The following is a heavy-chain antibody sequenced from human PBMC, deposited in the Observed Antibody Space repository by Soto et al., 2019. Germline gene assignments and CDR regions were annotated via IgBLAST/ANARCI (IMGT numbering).Heavy chain of an antibody. V-gene: IGHV1-2*04. CDR3: ARESIQYCSGGSCYRYYYYGMDV. Sequence: ASVKVSCKASGYTFTGYYMHWVRQAPGQGLEWMGWINPNSGGTNYAQKFQGWVTMTRDTSISTAYMELSRLRSDDTAVYYCARESIQYCSGGSCYRYYYYGMDVWGQGTTVTVPS. J-gene: IGHJ6*02. CDR2: INPNSGGT. CDR1: GYTFTGYY. D-gene: IGHD2-15*01.